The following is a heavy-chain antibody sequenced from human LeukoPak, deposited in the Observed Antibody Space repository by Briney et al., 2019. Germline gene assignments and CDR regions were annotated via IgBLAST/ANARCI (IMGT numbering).Heavy chain of an antibody. V-gene: IGHV4-59*08. Sequence: PSETLSLTCTVSGGSISSYYWSWIRQPPGKGLEWIGYIYYSGSTNYNPSLKSRVTISVDTSKNQFSLKLSSVTAADTAVYYCARHSGDYYGSSGYSYWGQGTLVTVSS. CDR2: IYYSGST. J-gene: IGHJ4*02. CDR1: GGSISSYY. CDR3: ARHSGDYYGSSGYSY. D-gene: IGHD3-22*01.